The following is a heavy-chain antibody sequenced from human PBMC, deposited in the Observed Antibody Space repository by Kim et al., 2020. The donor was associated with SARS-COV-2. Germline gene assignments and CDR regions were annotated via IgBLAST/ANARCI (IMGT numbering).Heavy chain of an antibody. J-gene: IGHJ6*02. CDR3: AREEARYSWNLEGCMDV. CDR2: IWFDGSYK. Sequence: GGSLRLSCAASGFTFSNYGINWVRQAPGKGLEWVSIIWFDGSYKYYADSVKGRFTISRDNSKNTLYLQMNSLRAEDTAVYYCAREEARYSWNLEGCMDVWGQGTTVTVSS. CDR1: GFTFSNYG. D-gene: IGHD1-7*01. V-gene: IGHV3-33*01.